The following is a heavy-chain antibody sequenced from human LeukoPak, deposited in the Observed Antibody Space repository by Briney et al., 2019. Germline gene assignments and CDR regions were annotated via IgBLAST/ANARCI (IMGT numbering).Heavy chain of an antibody. Sequence: ASVKVSCKASGGTFSSYAISWVRQAPGQGLEWMGWISAYNGNTNYAQKLQGRVTMTTDTSTSTAYMELRSLRSDDTAVYYCARDGQQLVHWFDPWGQGTLVTVSS. V-gene: IGHV1-18*01. CDR1: GGTFSSYA. D-gene: IGHD6-13*01. CDR2: ISAYNGNT. CDR3: ARDGQQLVHWFDP. J-gene: IGHJ5*02.